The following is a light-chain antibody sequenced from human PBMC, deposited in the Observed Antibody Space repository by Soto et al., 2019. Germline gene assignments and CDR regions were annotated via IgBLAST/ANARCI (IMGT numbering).Light chain of an antibody. Sequence: EIVLTQSPGTLSLSPGERATLSCRASQSVSSSYLAWYQQKPGQAPRLLIYGASSRATGIPDRFSGRGSGTDFTLTISRLEPEDSSVSYCQQYGSSPDTFGQGTKLEFK. CDR1: QSVSSSY. V-gene: IGKV3-20*01. CDR2: GAS. CDR3: QQYGSSPDT. J-gene: IGKJ2*01.